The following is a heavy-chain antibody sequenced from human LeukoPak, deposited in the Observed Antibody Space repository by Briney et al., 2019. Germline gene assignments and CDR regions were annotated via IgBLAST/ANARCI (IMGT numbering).Heavy chain of an antibody. V-gene: IGHV1-2*02. CDR1: GYTFTDSY. D-gene: IGHD3-10*01. CDR2: IDPISGGT. J-gene: IGHJ2*01. CDR3: ARGRGTTMVRGVITNYFDV. Sequence: ASVKVSCKASGYTFTDSYIHWVRQAPGQRLEWMGWIDPISGGTNYAQKFQDSVTMTRDTSVNTAFIELSRLKSDDTAIYYCARGRGTTMVRGVITNYFDVWGRGSLVTVSS.